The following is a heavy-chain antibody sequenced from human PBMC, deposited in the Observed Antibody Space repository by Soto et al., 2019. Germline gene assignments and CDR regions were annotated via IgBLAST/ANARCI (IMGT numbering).Heavy chain of an antibody. CDR1: GGAIISSNY. J-gene: IGHJ5*02. D-gene: IGHD5-12*01. CDR3: ARDRTSGGGYRRRWFDP. V-gene: IGHV4-4*02. CDR2: IYHSGRA. Sequence: SETLSLTCDVSGGAIISSNYWSWVRQPPGKGLEWIGEIYHSGRAHYNPSLKSRVTMSVDKSKNLFSLELTSVTAADTAVYYCARDRTSGGGYRRRWFDPWGQGTLVT.